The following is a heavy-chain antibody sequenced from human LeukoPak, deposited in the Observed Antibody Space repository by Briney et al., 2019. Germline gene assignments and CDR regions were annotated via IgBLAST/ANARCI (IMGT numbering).Heavy chain of an antibody. D-gene: IGHD6-13*01. V-gene: IGHV4-59*01. J-gene: IGHJ4*02. Sequence: SETLSLTCTVSGGSISSYYWSWIRQPPGKGLEWIGYIYYSGSTNYNPSPKSRVSISVDTSKNQFSLKLSSVTAADTAVYYCARVRGYSSSWYDYWGQGTLVTVSS. CDR1: GGSISSYY. CDR2: IYYSGST. CDR3: ARVRGYSSSWYDY.